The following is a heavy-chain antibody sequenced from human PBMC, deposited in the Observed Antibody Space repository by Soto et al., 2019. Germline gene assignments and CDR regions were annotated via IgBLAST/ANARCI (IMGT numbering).Heavy chain of an antibody. J-gene: IGHJ4*02. D-gene: IGHD5-12*01. CDR3: AAGGGLPRYY. Sequence: QLQLQESGSGLVRPSQTLSLNCAVSGGSISSGGYSWSWIRQPPGKGLEWIGYIYHSGSTYYNTSHKSRVTISVDRSKNQCSLKLSSVTAADTAVYYCAAGGGLPRYYWGQGTLVTVSS. CDR1: GGSISSGGYS. CDR2: IYHSGST. V-gene: IGHV4-30-2*01.